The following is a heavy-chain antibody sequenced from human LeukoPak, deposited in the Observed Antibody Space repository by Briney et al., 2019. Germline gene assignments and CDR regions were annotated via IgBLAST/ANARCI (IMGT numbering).Heavy chain of an antibody. V-gene: IGHV1-18*01. CDR1: GYTFSSYG. D-gene: IGHD3-10*01. CDR3: ARDPEWFGEFTADY. CDR2: ISAYNGNT. J-gene: IGHJ4*02. Sequence: GASVKVSCKASGYTFSSYGISWVRQAPGLGLEWMGWISAYNGNTHYARKLQGRVTMTTDTSTSTAYMELRSLRSDDTAVYYCARDPEWFGEFTADYWGQGTLVTVSS.